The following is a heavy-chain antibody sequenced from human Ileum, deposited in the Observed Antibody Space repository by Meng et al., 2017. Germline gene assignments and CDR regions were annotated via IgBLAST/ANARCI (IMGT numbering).Heavy chain of an antibody. J-gene: IGHJ4*02. D-gene: IGHD3-22*01. Sequence: EWGDQLLRPSETLSLTGAVYGGSFSCFYWSSISQSPEKGLEWIGEINHGGGTNYNPSLSSRVTISVDTSKNQFSLKVNSVTAADTAFYYCARVDFRGDSRDSSGLGLWGQGTLVTASS. CDR3: ARVDFRGDSRDSSGLGL. V-gene: IGHV4-34*01. CDR2: INHGGGT. CDR1: GGSFSCFY.